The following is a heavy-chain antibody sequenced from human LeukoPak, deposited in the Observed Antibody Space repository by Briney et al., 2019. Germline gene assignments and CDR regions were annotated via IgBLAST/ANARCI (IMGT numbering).Heavy chain of an antibody. CDR2: INSDGSST. Sequence: GGSLRLSCEASGFTFSSYWMHWVRQAPGKGLVWVSRINSDGSSTSYADSVKGRFTISRDNAKNTLYLQMNSLRAEDTAVYYCARAGELRYFDWLSYWGQVTLVTVSS. V-gene: IGHV3-74*01. D-gene: IGHD3-9*01. CDR3: ARAGELRYFDWLSY. CDR1: GFTFSSYW. J-gene: IGHJ4*02.